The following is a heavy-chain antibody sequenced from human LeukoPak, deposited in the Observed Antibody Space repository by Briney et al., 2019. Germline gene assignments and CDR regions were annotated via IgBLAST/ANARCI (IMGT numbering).Heavy chain of an antibody. CDR2: IYPNSGGT. CDR3: AVVVVAATRAFDAFDI. D-gene: IGHD2-15*01. CDR1: GYTFTRYY. V-gene: IGHV1-2*02. J-gene: IGHJ3*02. Sequence: ASVKVSCKASGYTFTRYYMHWVRQAPGQGLEWIGWIYPNSGGTNYAQKFQGRVTMTRDSSISTAYMELSRLRSDDTAVYYCAVVVVAATRAFDAFDIWGQGTMVTVSS.